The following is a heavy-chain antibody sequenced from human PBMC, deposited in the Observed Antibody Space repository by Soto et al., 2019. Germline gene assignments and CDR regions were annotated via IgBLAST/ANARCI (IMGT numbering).Heavy chain of an antibody. D-gene: IGHD6-19*01. Sequence: PSETLSLTCTVPGASISSYFWTWIRQPAGKGLDWIGRISTSGTTNYNPSLKSRVTMSLDTSKNHFSLNLSSVTAADTAVYYCAREAGPDRWFDPWGQGTLVTVSS. V-gene: IGHV4-4*07. J-gene: IGHJ5*02. CDR2: ISTSGTT. CDR3: AREAGPDRWFDP. CDR1: GASISSYF.